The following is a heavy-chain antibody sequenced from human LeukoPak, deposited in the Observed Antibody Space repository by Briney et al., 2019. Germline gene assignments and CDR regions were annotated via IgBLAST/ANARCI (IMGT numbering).Heavy chain of an antibody. D-gene: IGHD3-10*01. J-gene: IGHJ3*02. CDR1: GGSISSGGYS. Sequence: SETLSLTCAVSGGSISSGGYSWSWIRQPPGKGLEWIGYIYHSGSTYYNPSLKSRVTISVDRSKSQFSLKLSSVTAADTAVYYCARGTGDYYAHDDAFDIWGQGTMVTVSS. CDR3: ARGTGDYYAHDDAFDI. CDR2: IYHSGST. V-gene: IGHV4-30-2*01.